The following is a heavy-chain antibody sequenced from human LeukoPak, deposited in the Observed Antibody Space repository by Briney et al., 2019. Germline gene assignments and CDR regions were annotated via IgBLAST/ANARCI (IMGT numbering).Heavy chain of an antibody. CDR1: GFTFSSYA. J-gene: IGHJ3*02. CDR3: ARPLIVVVINDAFDI. D-gene: IGHD3-22*01. V-gene: IGHV3-30-3*01. CDR2: ISYDGGNK. Sequence: PGRSLRLSCAASGFTFSSYAMHWVRQAPGKGLEWVAVISYDGGNKYYADSVKGRFTISRDNSKNTLYLQMNSLRAEDTAVYYCARPLIVVVINDAFDIWGQGTMVTVSS.